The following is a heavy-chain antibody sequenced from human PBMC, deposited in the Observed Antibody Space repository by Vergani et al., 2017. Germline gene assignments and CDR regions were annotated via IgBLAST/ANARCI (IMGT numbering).Heavy chain of an antibody. CDR2: IIPIFGTA. J-gene: IGHJ4*02. CDR3: ARVVVTMAGQRVFDY. V-gene: IGHV1-69*06. Sequence: QVQLVQSGAEVKKPGSSVKVSCKASGGTFSSYAISWVRQAPGQGLEWMGGIIPIFGTANYAQKFQGRVTMTRNTSISTAYMELSSLRSEDTAVYYCARVVVTMAGQRVFDYWGQGTLVTVSS. D-gene: IGHD4-23*01. CDR1: GGTFSSYA.